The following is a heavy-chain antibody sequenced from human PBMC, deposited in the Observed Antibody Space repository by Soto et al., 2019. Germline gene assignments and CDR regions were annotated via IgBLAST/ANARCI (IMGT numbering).Heavy chain of an antibody. CDR2: IWYDGSNK. CDR1: GFTFSSYG. J-gene: IGHJ6*02. V-gene: IGHV3-33*01. CDR3: ARGSGSYWLHYYYGMDV. D-gene: IGHD1-26*01. Sequence: QVQLVESGGGVVQPGRSLRLSCAASGFTFSSYGMHWVRQAPGKGLEWVAVIWYDGSNKYYADSVKGRFTISRDNSKNTLYLQKDSLRAEDTAVYYCARGSGSYWLHYYYGMDVWGQGTTVTVSS.